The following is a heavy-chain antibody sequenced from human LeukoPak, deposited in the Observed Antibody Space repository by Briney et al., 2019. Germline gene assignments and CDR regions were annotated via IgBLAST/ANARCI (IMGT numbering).Heavy chain of an antibody. CDR1: GYTFTSYY. J-gene: IGHJ4*02. CDR2: INPSGGST. CDR3: ARESPLVGATDPGFDY. V-gene: IGHV1-46*03. Sequence: ASVKVSCKASGYTFTSYYMHWVRQAPGQGLEWMGTINPSGGSTSYAQKFQGRVTMTRDTSTSTVYMELSSLRSEDTAVYYCARESPLVGATDPGFDYWGQGTLVTVSS. D-gene: IGHD1-26*01.